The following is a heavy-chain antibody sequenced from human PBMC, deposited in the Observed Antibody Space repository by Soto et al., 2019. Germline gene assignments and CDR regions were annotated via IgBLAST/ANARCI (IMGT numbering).Heavy chain of an antibody. V-gene: IGHV4-61*08. J-gene: IGHJ6*02. CDR3: ARVNKLVAPTDGKSAYFYAMDV. CDR2: VYSTGTT. Sequence: SETLSLTCAVSGDSVSSSDFYWTWIRQPPGKPLEWIGYVYSTGTTNYSPSLKSRVDMSVDTSENQFSLKVRSVTAADAAVYFCARVNKLVAPTDGKSAYFYAMDVWGPGTTVTVSS. D-gene: IGHD6-6*01. CDR1: GDSVSSSDFY.